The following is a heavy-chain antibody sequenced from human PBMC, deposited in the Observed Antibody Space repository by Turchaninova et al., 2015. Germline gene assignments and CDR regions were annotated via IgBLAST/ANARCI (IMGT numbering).Heavy chain of an antibody. CDR3: ARALGIAAAGTYYGMDV. CDR1: GHTFTGDY. Sequence: QVQLVQSGAEVKKPGASVKVSCKASGHTFTGDYMHWVRKAPGQGLEWMGWINPNSGGTNYAQKFQGWVTMTRDTSISTAYMELSRLRSDDTAVYYCARALGIAAAGTYYGMDVWGQGTTVTVSS. CDR2: INPNSGGT. V-gene: IGHV1-2*04. J-gene: IGHJ6*02. D-gene: IGHD6-13*01.